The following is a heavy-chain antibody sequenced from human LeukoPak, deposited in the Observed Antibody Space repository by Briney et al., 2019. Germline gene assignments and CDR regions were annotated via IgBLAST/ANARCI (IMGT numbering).Heavy chain of an antibody. CDR3: AREPTTNCFDS. V-gene: IGHV3-74*01. D-gene: IGHD1-1*01. Sequence: GGSLRLSCAASGFAFSSNWMHWVRQTPGKGLVWVSRINSGGSGTSYADSVEGRFTISRDNAKNSLFLQMNSLRDEDTAVYYCAREPTTNCFDSWGQGTLVTVSS. CDR2: INSGGSGT. CDR1: GFAFSSNW. J-gene: IGHJ5*01.